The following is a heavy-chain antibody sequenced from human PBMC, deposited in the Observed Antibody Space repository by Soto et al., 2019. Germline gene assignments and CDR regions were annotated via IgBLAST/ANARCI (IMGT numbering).Heavy chain of an antibody. CDR3: ARGGGEYYYDSSGYYYSFDY. CDR2: INPSGGST. J-gene: IGHJ4*02. V-gene: IGHV1-46*01. CDR1: GYTFTSYY. Sequence: ASVKVSCKASGYTFTSYYMHWVRQAPGQGLEWMGIINPSGGSTSYAQKFQGRVTMTRDTSTSTVYMELSSLRSEDTAVYYCARGGGEYYYDSSGYYYSFDYWGQGTLVTVSS. D-gene: IGHD3-22*01.